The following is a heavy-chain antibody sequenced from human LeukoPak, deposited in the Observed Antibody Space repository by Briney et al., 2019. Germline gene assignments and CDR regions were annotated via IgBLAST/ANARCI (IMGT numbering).Heavy chain of an antibody. CDR1: GFTVSSNF. J-gene: IGHJ3*02. CDR2: IYSGGNT. V-gene: IGHV3-53*05. Sequence: GGSLRLSCAASGFTVSSNFMSWVRQAPGKGLEWVSVIYSGGNTYYADSVRGRFTISRDNSKNTLYLQMNSLRAEDTAVYYCAKDLEWETIGGAFDIWGQGTMVTVSS. D-gene: IGHD3-3*01. CDR3: AKDLEWETIGGAFDI.